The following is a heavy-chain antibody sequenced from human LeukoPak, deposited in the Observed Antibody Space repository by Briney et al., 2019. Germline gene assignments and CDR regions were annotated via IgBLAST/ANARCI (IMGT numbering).Heavy chain of an antibody. CDR1: GFTFSSYW. D-gene: IGHD1-1*01. CDR3: ATPTAGTWHFDY. J-gene: IGHJ4*02. V-gene: IGHV3-7*01. CDR2: IKQDASER. Sequence: GGSLRLSCAASGFTFSSYWMTWVRQAPGRGLEWVANIKQDASERYYVDSVKGRFTISRDNAKNSLYLQMNSLRAEDTAVYYCATPTAGTWHFDYWGQGTLVTVSS.